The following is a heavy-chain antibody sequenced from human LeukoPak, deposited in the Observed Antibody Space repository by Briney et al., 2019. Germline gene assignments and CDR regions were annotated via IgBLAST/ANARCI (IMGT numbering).Heavy chain of an antibody. CDR1: GFTFSSYG. V-gene: IGHV3-33*01. Sequence: GGSLRLSCAASGFTFSSYGMHWVRQAPGKGLEWVAVIWYDGSNKYYADSVKGRLTISRDNAQNSLYLQMNGLRVEDTALYYCSRGGRGDYGSGSYYNYGMDVWGQGTTVTVSS. CDR3: SRGGRGDYGSGSYYNYGMDV. J-gene: IGHJ6*02. D-gene: IGHD3-10*01. CDR2: IWYDGSNK.